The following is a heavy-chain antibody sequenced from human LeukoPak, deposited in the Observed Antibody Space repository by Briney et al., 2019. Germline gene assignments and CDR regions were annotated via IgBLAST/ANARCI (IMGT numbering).Heavy chain of an antibody. CDR3: ARRNYYDNSGYAFDI. J-gene: IGHJ3*02. D-gene: IGHD3-22*01. V-gene: IGHV3-9*03. CDR1: GFTFDDYA. Sequence: GRSLRLSCAASGFTFDDYAMHSVRQAPGRGLERDSGISWNSGSIGYADSVKGRFTISRDNAKNSLYLQMNSLRAEDMALYYCARRNYYDNSGYAFDIWGQGTMVTVSS. CDR2: ISWNSGSI.